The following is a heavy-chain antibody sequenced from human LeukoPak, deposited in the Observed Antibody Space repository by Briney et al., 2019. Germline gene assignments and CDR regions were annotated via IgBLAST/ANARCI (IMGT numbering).Heavy chain of an antibody. CDR1: GYTFTSYG. CDR3: ASSSLTAWAFDI. Sequence: ASVTVSCKASGYTFTSYGNSWVRQAPGQGLEWMGWISAYNGNTNYAQKLQGRVTMTTDTSTSTAYMELRSLRSDDTAVYYCASSSLTAWAFDIWGQGTMVTVPS. J-gene: IGHJ3*02. V-gene: IGHV1-18*01. CDR2: ISAYNGNT. D-gene: IGHD6-13*01.